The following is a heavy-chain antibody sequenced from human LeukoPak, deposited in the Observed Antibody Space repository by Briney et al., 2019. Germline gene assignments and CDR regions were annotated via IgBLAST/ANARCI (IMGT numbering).Heavy chain of an antibody. CDR3: ARVHIVVAGAFDI. Sequence: ASVKVSCKASGYTFTSYGISWVRQAPGQGLEWMGWMNPNSGNTGYAQKFQGRVTMTRNTSINTAYMEMSSLRSEDTAVYYCARVHIVVAGAFDIWGQGTMVTVSS. J-gene: IGHJ3*02. D-gene: IGHD2-15*01. CDR1: GYTFTSYG. V-gene: IGHV1-8*02. CDR2: MNPNSGNT.